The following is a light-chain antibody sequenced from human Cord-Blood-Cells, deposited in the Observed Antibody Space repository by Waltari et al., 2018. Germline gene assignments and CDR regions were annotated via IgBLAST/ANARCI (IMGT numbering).Light chain of an antibody. CDR1: SSDVGSYNL. J-gene: IGLJ1*01. CDR2: EVS. CDR3: CSYAGSSTYV. Sequence: QSALTQPASVSGSPGQSITLSCTGTSSDVGSYNLVSWYQQHPGKAPKLMIYEVSKRPSGVSNRFSGYKSGNTASLTISGLQAEDEADYYCCSYAGSSTYVFGTGTKVTVL. V-gene: IGLV2-23*02.